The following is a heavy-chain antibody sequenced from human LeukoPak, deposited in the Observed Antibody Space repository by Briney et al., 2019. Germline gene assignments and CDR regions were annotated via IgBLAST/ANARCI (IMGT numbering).Heavy chain of an antibody. Sequence: GGSLRLSCAASGFTFVRYYMTWVRQAPGKGLEWVANIKQDGSDKNYVDSVKGRFTISRDNTKNLVFLQMNSLTGGDTAVYYCAREIWGPECWGQGTLVTVSS. D-gene: IGHD7-27*01. CDR1: GFTFVRYY. CDR2: IKQDGSDK. V-gene: IGHV3-7*03. J-gene: IGHJ4*02. CDR3: AREIWGPEC.